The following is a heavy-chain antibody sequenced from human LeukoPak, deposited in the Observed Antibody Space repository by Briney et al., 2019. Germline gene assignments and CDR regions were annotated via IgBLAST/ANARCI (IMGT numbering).Heavy chain of an antibody. J-gene: IGHJ4*02. CDR3: ARSLSYFDY. V-gene: IGHV1-46*01. CDR2: INPSGGST. CDR1: GYTFTSYY. Sequence: ASVEVSCKASGYTFTSYYMHWVRQAPGQGLEWMGIINPSGGSTSCAQKFQGRVTTTRDMSTSTVYMELSSLRSEDTAVYYCARSLSYFDYWGQGTLVTVSS.